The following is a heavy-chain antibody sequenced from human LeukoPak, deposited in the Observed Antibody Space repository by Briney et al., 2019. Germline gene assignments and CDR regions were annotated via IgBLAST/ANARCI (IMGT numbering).Heavy chain of an antibody. V-gene: IGHV3-23*01. CDR1: GFTFNNYA. J-gene: IGHJ4*02. D-gene: IGHD2-15*01. Sequence: GGSLRLSCAASGFTFNNYAMTWVRQAPGKGLEWVSTISHSGGRTYYADSLEGRFAISRDNSKNTLFLQMNSLRAEDTAVYYCAKADRVASAATLDYWGQGTLVTVSS. CDR2: ISHSGGRT. CDR3: AKADRVASAATLDY.